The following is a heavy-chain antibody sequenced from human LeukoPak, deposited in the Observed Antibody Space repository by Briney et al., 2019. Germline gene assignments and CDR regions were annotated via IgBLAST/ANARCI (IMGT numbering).Heavy chain of an antibody. Sequence: GGSLRLSCAASGFTFSRYNMNWVRQAPGQGLEWVACISKSINYIYYADSVKGRFTISRDDAKSSLYLQMDSLRVEDTALYYCVRDDPGVQQERRLSPFDIWGQGTMVTVSS. J-gene: IGHJ3*02. CDR3: VRDDPGVQQERRLSPFDI. CDR2: ISKSINYI. V-gene: IGHV3-21*04. D-gene: IGHD1-1*01. CDR1: GFTFSRYN.